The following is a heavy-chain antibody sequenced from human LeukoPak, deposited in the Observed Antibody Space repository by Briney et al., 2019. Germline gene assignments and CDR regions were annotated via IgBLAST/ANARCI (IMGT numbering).Heavy chain of an antibody. CDR2: IKQDGSEK. CDR1: GFTFRSYW. D-gene: IGHD1-20*01. Sequence: GGSLRLSCAASGFTFRSYWMSWVRQAPGDGRGWVANIKQDGSEKYYVDSVKGRFTISRDNAKNSLYLQMSSLRAEDTAVYYCARVLNWDDVSDYWGQGTLVTVSS. CDR3: ARVLNWDDVSDY. J-gene: IGHJ4*02. V-gene: IGHV3-7*01.